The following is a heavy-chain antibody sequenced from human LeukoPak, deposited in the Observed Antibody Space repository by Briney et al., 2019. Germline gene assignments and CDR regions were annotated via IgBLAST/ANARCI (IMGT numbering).Heavy chain of an antibody. Sequence: SETLSLTGTVSGGFITGYYWSWIRQSPGKGREWCGYTYYNGSTSHNPSLKSRLTISVDTSQKQSALKLRSGTAAGTAVYYGARDFKSRYGGRYLDYWGQGTLVTVSS. D-gene: IGHD1-26*01. CDR2: TYYNGST. CDR1: GGFITGYY. CDR3: ARDFKSRYGGRYLDY. V-gene: IGHV4-59*01. J-gene: IGHJ4*02.